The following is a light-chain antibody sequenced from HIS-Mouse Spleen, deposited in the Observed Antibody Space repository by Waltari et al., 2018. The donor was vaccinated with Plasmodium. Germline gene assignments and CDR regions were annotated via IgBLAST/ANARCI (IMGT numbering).Light chain of an antibody. CDR3: GTWDSSLSAGVV. CDR2: DNN. CDR1: SSNIGNNY. Sequence: QSVLTQPPSVSAAPGQTVTIPCSGSSSNIGNNYVSWSPQPPGTAPKLLIYDNNKRPSGIPDRFSGSKSGTSATLGITGLQTGDEADYYCGTWDSSLSAGVVFGGGTKLTVL. V-gene: IGLV1-51*01. J-gene: IGLJ2*01.